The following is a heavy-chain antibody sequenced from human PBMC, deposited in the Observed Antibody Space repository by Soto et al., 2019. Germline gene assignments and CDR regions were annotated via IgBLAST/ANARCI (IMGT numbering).Heavy chain of an antibody. J-gene: IGHJ6*02. CDR2: LHGSGST. CDR1: GFTASTNY. Sequence: GSLRLSCVASGFTASTNYLSWVRQVPGKGLEWVSVLHGSGSTSYADSVKGRFTISRDNARNTFYLQMNSLRVEDTAVYYCARKPPAAIQGWAYGMDVWGQGTTVTVSS. CDR3: ARKPPAAIQGWAYGMDV. V-gene: IGHV3-53*01. D-gene: IGHD2-2*01.